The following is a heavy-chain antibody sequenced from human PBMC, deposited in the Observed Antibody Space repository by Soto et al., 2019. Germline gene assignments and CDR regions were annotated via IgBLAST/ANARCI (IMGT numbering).Heavy chain of an antibody. Sequence: ASVKVSCKASGYTFTSYYMHWVRQAPGQGLEWKGWINPNSGGTNYAQKFQGWVTMTRDTSISTAYMELSRLRSDDTAVYHCARERIVRYCISTSCPRPYYYYYYGMDVWGQGTTVTVSS. D-gene: IGHD2-2*01. CDR1: GYTFTSYY. J-gene: IGHJ6*02. V-gene: IGHV1-2*04. CDR2: INPNSGGT. CDR3: ARERIVRYCISTSCPRPYYYYYYGMDV.